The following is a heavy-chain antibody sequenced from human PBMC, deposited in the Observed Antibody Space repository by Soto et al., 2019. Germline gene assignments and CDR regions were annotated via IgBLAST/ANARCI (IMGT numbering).Heavy chain of an antibody. CDR1: GFTFDDYA. Sequence: EVQLVESGGGLVQPGRSLRLSCAASGFTFDDYAMHWVRQPPGKGLEWVSGISWNSATIGYAGSVKARFTISRDNAKTSLYLQMNSLRVEDTALYYCVKAPAGYYYGMDVWGQGSTVTVCS. CDR3: VKAPAGYYYGMDV. J-gene: IGHJ6*02. CDR2: ISWNSATI. V-gene: IGHV3-9*01.